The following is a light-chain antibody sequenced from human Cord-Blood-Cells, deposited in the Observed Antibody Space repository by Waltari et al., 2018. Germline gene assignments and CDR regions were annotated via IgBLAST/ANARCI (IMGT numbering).Light chain of an antibody. J-gene: IGLJ3*02. CDR1: SSHIGAGYH. V-gene: IGLV1-40*01. CDR2: GNS. CDR3: QSYDSSLSGSV. Sequence: QSVLTQPPSVSGAPGQRITIACTGSSSHIGAGYHVPWYQQLHGTAPNLLIYGNSNRPSGVPDRFSGSKSGTSASLAITGLQAEDEADYYCQSYDSSLSGSVFGGGTKLTVL.